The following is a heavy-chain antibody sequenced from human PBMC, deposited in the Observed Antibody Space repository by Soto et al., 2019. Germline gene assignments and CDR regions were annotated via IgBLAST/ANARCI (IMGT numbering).Heavy chain of an antibody. J-gene: IGHJ5*02. CDR1: GYTFTSYD. D-gene: IGHD3-3*01. CDR2: INAGNGNT. V-gene: IGHV1-3*01. Sequence: ASVKVSCKASGYTFTSYDMHWVRQAPGQRHEWMGWINAGNGNTKYSQKFQGRVNITRDTSASTAYMELSSLRSEDTAVYYCARDRVRFLEWLPPPSGWFDPWGQGTLVTVSS. CDR3: ARDRVRFLEWLPPPSGWFDP.